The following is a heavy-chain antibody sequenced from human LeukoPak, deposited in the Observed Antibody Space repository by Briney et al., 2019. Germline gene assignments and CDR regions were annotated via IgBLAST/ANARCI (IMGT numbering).Heavy chain of an antibody. Sequence: GASVKVSCKASGYTFTSYGISWVRQAPGQGLEWMGWISAYNGNTNYAQKLQGRVTMTTDTSTSTAYMELRSLRSDDTAVYYCARNLYYDSSCYYHDWFDPWGQGTLVTVSS. CDR1: GYTFTSYG. CDR2: ISAYNGNT. J-gene: IGHJ5*02. CDR3: ARNLYYDSSCYYHDWFDP. V-gene: IGHV1-18*01. D-gene: IGHD3-22*01.